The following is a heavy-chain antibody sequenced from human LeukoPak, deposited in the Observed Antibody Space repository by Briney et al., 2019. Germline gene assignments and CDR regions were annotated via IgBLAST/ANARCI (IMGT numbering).Heavy chain of an antibody. CDR3: ARDPGAWYYDC. Sequence: GGSLRLSCAASGFTFSSYWMSWVRQAPGKGLEWVAVLYSGGVTSYADSVKGRFTISRDKSKNTLYLQMNSLRDEDTAVYYCARDPGAWYYDCWGQGALVTVSS. J-gene: IGHJ4*02. D-gene: IGHD7-27*01. V-gene: IGHV3-53*01. CDR2: LYSGGVT. CDR1: GFTFSSYW.